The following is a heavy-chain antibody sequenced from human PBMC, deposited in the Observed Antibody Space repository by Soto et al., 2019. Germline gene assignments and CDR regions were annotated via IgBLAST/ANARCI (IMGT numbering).Heavy chain of an antibody. D-gene: IGHD3-3*01. Sequence: EVQLLESGGGLVQPGGSLRLSCAAAGFTFSNYALTWVRQSPGKGLEWVSTISGSGGSTYYADSVRGRFTISRDNSKNTRFLQMNSLRVEDTAIYYCARDWTGDTCPCLDVWGQGTTVSVSS. CDR2: ISGSGGST. V-gene: IGHV3-23*01. CDR3: ARDWTGDTCPCLDV. J-gene: IGHJ6*02. CDR1: GFTFSNYA.